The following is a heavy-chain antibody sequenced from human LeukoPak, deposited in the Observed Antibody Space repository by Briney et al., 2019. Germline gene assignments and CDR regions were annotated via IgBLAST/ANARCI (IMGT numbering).Heavy chain of an antibody. V-gene: IGHV3-33*01. CDR2: IWYDGSNK. CDR1: GFTFSSYG. Sequence: GGSLRLSCAASGFTFSSYGMHWVRQAPGKGLEWVAVIWYDGSNKYYADSVKGRFTISRDNSKNTLYLQMNSLRAEDTAVYYCARDHYDYVWGSYRCLAHDAFDIWGQGTMVTVSS. J-gene: IGHJ3*02. CDR3: ARDHYDYVWGSYRCLAHDAFDI. D-gene: IGHD3-16*02.